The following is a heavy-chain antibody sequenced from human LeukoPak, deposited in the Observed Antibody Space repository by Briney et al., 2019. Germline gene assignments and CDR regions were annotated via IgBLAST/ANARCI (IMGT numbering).Heavy chain of an antibody. J-gene: IGHJ4*02. V-gene: IGHV1-69*05. CDR1: GGTFSRYA. CDR3: ASKAESSAVTSAWRV. D-gene: IGHD4-17*01. Sequence: SVKVSCKASGGTFSRYAISWVRQAPGQGLEWMGSIIPSLGTANYAQKLQGRVTITTDESTSTAYMEMSSLRSEDTAVYYSASKAESSAVTSAWRVCGQGTLGTESS. CDR2: IIPSLGTA.